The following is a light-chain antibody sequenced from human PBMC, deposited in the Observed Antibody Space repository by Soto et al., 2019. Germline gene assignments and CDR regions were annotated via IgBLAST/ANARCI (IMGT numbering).Light chain of an antibody. CDR1: SSDIGDYKY. CDR3: SSYTDSSLVI. Sequence: QSALTQPASVSGSPGQSITISCTGTSSDIGDYKYVSWYKQHPGKAPKLMIYDVSNRPSGVSNRFSGSKSGNTASLTISGLQAEDEADYYCSSYTDSSLVIFGGGTKLTV. CDR2: DVS. J-gene: IGLJ2*01. V-gene: IGLV2-14*03.